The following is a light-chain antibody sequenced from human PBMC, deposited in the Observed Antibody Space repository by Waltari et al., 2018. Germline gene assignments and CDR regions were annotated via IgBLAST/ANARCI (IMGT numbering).Light chain of an antibody. J-gene: IGKJ2*02. CDR1: QSITSN. Sequence: VMTQFPATLSLSPGESATLFCRASQSITSNLAWYQQKPGQAPRLLMYGASIRAPGIPARVSGSGSGTEFTLTISRLQSEDFAVYYCHQYNNWPGTFGQGTKLEIK. CDR3: HQYNNWPGT. CDR2: GAS. V-gene: IGKV3-15*01.